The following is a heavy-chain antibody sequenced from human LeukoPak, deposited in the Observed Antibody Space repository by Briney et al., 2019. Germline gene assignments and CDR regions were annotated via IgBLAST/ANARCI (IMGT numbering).Heavy chain of an antibody. D-gene: IGHD3-16*01. CDR1: GWGFTSYW. V-gene: IGHV5-51*01. Sequence: GAALQISFQGSGWGFTSYWIAWVRPMPGKGVGGMGISYPGESDTRYSPSFQGQVTISAHKSISTAYLQWSSLKASDTAMYFCARGVVGLDYWGQGTLVTVSS. CDR2: SYPGESDT. CDR3: ARGVVGLDY. J-gene: IGHJ4*02.